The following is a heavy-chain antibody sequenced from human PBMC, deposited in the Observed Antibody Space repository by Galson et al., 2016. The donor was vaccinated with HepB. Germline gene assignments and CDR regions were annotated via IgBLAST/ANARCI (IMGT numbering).Heavy chain of an antibody. CDR3: ARDRSPAQANNWYDALDI. CDR1: RLTFSTYW. Sequence: SLRLSCAASRLTFSTYWMTWVRQAPGNGLEWVASTNQNGGRTNYVDSVKGRFTISRDNAKNSLYLQMNSLRPEDTAIYYCARDRSPAQANNWYDALDIWGQGTLVTVSS. CDR2: TNQNGGRT. J-gene: IGHJ3*02. D-gene: IGHD2-15*01. V-gene: IGHV3-7*04.